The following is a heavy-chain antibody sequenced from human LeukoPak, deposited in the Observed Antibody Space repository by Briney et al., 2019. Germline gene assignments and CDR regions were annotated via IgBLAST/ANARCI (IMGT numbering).Heavy chain of an antibody. CDR1: GGSISSSSYY. D-gene: IGHD6-25*01. Sequence: PSETLSLTCTVSGGSISSSSYYWGWIRQPPGKGLEWIGGIYYSGSTYYNPSLKSRVTISVDTSKNQFSLKLSSVTAADTAVYYCARGLAAVGYFDYWGQGTLVTVSS. J-gene: IGHJ4*02. V-gene: IGHV4-39*07. CDR3: ARGLAAVGYFDY. CDR2: IYYSGST.